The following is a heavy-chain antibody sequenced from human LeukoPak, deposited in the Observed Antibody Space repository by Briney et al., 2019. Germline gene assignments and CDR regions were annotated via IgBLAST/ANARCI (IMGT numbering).Heavy chain of an antibody. CDR1: GFTFSSYS. D-gene: IGHD5-18*01. CDR2: ISSSSSYI. CDR3: ARDQGGGYSYGWQSFDY. J-gene: IGHJ4*02. V-gene: IGHV3-21*01. Sequence: GRSLRLSCAASGFTFSSYSMNWVRQAPGKGLEWVSSISSSSSYIYYADSVKGRFTISRDNAKNSLYLQMNSLRAEDTAVYYCARDQGGGYSYGWQSFDYWGQGTLVTVSS.